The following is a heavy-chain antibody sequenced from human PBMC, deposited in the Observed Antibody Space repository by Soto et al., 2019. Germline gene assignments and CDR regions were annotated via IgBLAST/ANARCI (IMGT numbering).Heavy chain of an antibody. J-gene: IGHJ6*02. Sequence: QVHLVESGGDLVMPGGSLRLSCAASEVTFSDYYMTWIRQAPGKRLEWVSYISPTGTYSIYADSVKGRFTISRDNAKNSPYLQMNSLRAEDTAVYYCARGHYQMTFWGQGTTVTVSS. V-gene: IGHV3-11*05. CDR3: ARGHYQMTF. CDR2: ISPTGTYS. D-gene: IGHD1-26*01. CDR1: EVTFSDYY.